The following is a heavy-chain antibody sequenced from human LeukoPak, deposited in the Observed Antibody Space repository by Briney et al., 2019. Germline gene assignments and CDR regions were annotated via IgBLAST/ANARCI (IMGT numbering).Heavy chain of an antibody. CDR2: ITDNGAYT. D-gene: IGHD6-19*01. V-gene: IGHV3-23*01. CDR1: GFTFSSYG. J-gene: IGHJ4*02. Sequence: GGSLRLSCAASGFTFSSYGMSWVRQAPGKGLEWVSTITDNGAYTYYADSVKGRFTISRDNSKNTLYLQMNGLRAEDTAVYHCAKRPVRNSAWYYFDYWGQGTLVTVSS. CDR3: AKRPVRNSAWYYFDY.